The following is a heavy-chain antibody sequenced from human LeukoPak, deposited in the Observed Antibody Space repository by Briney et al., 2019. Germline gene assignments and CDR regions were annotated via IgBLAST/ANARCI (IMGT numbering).Heavy chain of an antibody. CDR3: ARARKGLWFGEPNWFDP. V-gene: IGHV4-59*01. CDR2: IYYSGST. CDR1: GGSISSYY. D-gene: IGHD3-10*01. J-gene: IGHJ5*02. Sequence: SETLSLTCTVSGGSISSYYWSWIRQPPGKGLKWIGFIYYSGSTNYNPSLKSRVTISVDTSKNQFSLKLSSVTAADTAVYYCARARKGLWFGEPNWFDPWGQGTLVTVSS.